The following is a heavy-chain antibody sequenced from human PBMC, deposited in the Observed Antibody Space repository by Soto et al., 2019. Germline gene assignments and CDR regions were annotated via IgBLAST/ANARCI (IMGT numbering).Heavy chain of an antibody. CDR1: GYTFTSYG. CDR2: ISAYNSNT. D-gene: IGHD7-27*01. Sequence: ASVKVSCKASGYTFTSYGISWVRQAPGQGLEWMGWISAYNSNTIDSKILQGRVTMTTYPSTSTAFMELRSLRSDDTAVYYCACGDPPFCYCYGLDVWGQGTTVTFSS. V-gene: IGHV1-18*04. CDR3: ACGDPPFCYCYGLDV. J-gene: IGHJ6*01.